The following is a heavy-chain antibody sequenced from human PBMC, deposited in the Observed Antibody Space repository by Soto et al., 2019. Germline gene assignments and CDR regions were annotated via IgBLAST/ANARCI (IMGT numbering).Heavy chain of an antibody. CDR1: GYTFTSYD. D-gene: IGHD2-15*01. CDR3: ARVGYCSGGSCYSFYYYYGMDV. J-gene: IGHJ6*02. V-gene: IGHV1-8*01. Sequence: VASVKVSCKASGYTFTSYDINWVRQATGQGPEWMGWMNPNSGNTGYAQKFQGRVTMTRNTSISTAYMELSSLRSEDTAVYYCARVGYCSGGSCYSFYYYYGMDVWGQGTTVTVSS. CDR2: MNPNSGNT.